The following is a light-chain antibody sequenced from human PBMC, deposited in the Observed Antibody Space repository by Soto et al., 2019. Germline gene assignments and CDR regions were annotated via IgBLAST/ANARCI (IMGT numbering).Light chain of an antibody. V-gene: IGKV3D-20*02. J-gene: IGKJ3*01. CDR3: QQRSNWPPT. Sequence: EIVLTQSPGTLSLSPGDRATLSCEASQSVTSNYLAWYQQKPGQAPRLLIFGASIRATGIPDRFIGSGSGTDFTLTISSLEPEDFAVYYCQQRSNWPPTFGPGTKVDIK. CDR1: QSVTSNY. CDR2: GAS.